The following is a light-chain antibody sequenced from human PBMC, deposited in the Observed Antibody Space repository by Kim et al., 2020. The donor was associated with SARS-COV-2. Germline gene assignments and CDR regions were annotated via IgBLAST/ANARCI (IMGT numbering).Light chain of an antibody. J-gene: IGKJ4*01. CDR3: QKDNAFPLT. CDR1: GNRLEL. V-gene: IGKV1-5*03. Sequence: VGDRVTTTGRARGNRLELLVSYQKRQERAPKVLFYMVSSLESGVPSRFSGSGSGTEISLTITSLQPDDFATYYCQKDNAFPLTFVGGTKV. CDR2: MVS.